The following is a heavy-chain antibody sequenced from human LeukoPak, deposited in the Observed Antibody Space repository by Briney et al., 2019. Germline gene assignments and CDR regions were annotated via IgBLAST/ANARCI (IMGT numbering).Heavy chain of an antibody. CDR2: IYTGGST. Sequence: SETLSLTCTVSGGSINSYFWTWIRQPAGKGLEWIGRIYTGGSTNYNPSLKSRVTISVDKSKNQFSLKLSSVTAADTAVYYCARVREESRWGATVTTVIGYWGQGTLVTVSS. CDR3: ARVREESRWGATVTTVIGY. J-gene: IGHJ4*02. V-gene: IGHV4-4*07. D-gene: IGHD4-17*01. CDR1: GGSINSYF.